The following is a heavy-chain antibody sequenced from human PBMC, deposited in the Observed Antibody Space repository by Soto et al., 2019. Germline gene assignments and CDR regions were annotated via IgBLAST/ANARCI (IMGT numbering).Heavy chain of an antibody. V-gene: IGHV3-30*03. CDR3: AQGRVGYVFGVQDYHYGMDV. D-gene: IGHD3-10*02. CDR1: GFTFSGYG. J-gene: IGHJ6*01. Sequence: QVQLVESGGGGVQPGTSVRLSCAASGFTFSGYGMHWVRQAPGKGLEWVAAISYAGSNKHYADSVKGRFTISRDNSKITLYLQMNGLRGEDTAVYHCAQGRVGYVFGVQDYHYGMDVWGQGTTVTVSS. CDR2: ISYAGSNK.